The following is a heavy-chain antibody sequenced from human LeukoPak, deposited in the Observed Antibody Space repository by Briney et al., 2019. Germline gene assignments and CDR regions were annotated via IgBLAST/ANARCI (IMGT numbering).Heavy chain of an antibody. J-gene: IGHJ3*02. CDR3: ARVGRKTGSHDAFDI. Sequence: GASVKVSCKASGYTFTSYYMHWVRQAPGQGLEWMGIINPSGGSTSYAQKFQGRVTMTRDMSTSTVYMELSSLRSEDTAVYCCARVGRKTGSHDAFDIWGQGTMVTVSS. CDR1: GYTFTSYY. CDR2: INPSGGST. D-gene: IGHD3-10*01. V-gene: IGHV1-46*01.